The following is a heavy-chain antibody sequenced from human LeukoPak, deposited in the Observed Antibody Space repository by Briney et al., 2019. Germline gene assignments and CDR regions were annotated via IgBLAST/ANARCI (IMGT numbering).Heavy chain of an antibody. V-gene: IGHV3-30*18. J-gene: IGHJ4*02. D-gene: IGHD4-17*01. Sequence: PGGSLRLSCAASGFTFSSYGMHWVRQAPGKGLEWVAVISYGGSNKYYADSVKGRFTISRDNSKNTLYLQMNSLRAEDTAVYYCAKLTYGDYPFDYWGQGTLVTVSS. CDR2: ISYGGSNK. CDR3: AKLTYGDYPFDY. CDR1: GFTFSSYG.